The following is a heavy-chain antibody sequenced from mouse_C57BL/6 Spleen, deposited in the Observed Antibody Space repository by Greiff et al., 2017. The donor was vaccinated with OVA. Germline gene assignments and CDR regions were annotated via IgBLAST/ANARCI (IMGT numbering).Heavy chain of an antibody. D-gene: IGHD2-5*01. CDR1: GYTFTDYY. V-gene: IGHV1-26*01. Sequence: VQLQQSGPELVKPGASVKISCKASGYTFTDYYMNWVKQSHGKSLEWIGDINPNNGGTSYNQKFKGKATLTVDKSSSTAYMELRSLTSEDSAVYYCARYDYSNPYAMDYWGQGTSVTVSS. CDR3: ARYDYSNPYAMDY. CDR2: INPNNGGT. J-gene: IGHJ4*01.